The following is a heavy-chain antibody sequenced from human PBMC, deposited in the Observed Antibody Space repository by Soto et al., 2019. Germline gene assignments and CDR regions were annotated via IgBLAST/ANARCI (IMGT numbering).Heavy chain of an antibody. V-gene: IGHV3-30-3*01. D-gene: IGHD6-19*01. J-gene: IGHJ4*02. CDR1: GFTFISYT. Sequence: QVQLVESGGGVVQPGRSLRLSCAASGFTFISYTMYWVREGPGKGLEWVAGISNNGINKDYADSVKGRFIVSRDNSKNTLTLQINSLGRDDSAIYYCAREWSISVGAPGYWGQGTLVTVSS. CDR3: AREWSISVGAPGY. CDR2: ISNNGINK.